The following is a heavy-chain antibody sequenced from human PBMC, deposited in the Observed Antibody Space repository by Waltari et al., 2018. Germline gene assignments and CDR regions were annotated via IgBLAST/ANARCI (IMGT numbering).Heavy chain of an antibody. J-gene: IGHJ6*03. CDR2: IIPILGIA. CDR1: GGTVSSYA. Sequence: QVQLVQSGAEVKKPGSSVKVSCKASGGTVSSYAISWVRQAPGQGLEWMGGIIPILGIANYAQKFQGRVTITADKSTSTAYMELSSLRSEDTAVYYCARGHPGDIAAAYYMDVWGKGTTVTVSS. V-gene: IGHV1-69*10. D-gene: IGHD6-13*01. CDR3: ARGHPGDIAAAYYMDV.